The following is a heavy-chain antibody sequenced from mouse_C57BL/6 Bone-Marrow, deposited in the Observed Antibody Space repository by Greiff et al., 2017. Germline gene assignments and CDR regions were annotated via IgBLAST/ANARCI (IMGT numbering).Heavy chain of an antibody. CDR3: ARRNYYGPWFAY. V-gene: IGHV3-6*01. Sequence: EVQRVESGPGLVKPSQSLSLTCSVTGYSITSGYYWNWIRQFPGNKLEWMGYISYDGSNNYNPSLKNRISITRDTSKNQFFLKLNSVTTEDTATYYCARRNYYGPWFAYWGQGTLVTVSA. CDR1: GYSITSGYY. D-gene: IGHD1-2*01. J-gene: IGHJ3*01. CDR2: ISYDGSN.